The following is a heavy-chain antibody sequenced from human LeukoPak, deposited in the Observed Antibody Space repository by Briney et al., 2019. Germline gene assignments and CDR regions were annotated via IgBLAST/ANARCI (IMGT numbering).Heavy chain of an antibody. CDR2: FDPEDGET. V-gene: IGHV1-24*01. J-gene: IGHJ3*02. CDR1: GYTLTELS. Sequence: ASVKVSCKVSGYTLTELSMHWVRQAPGNGREWMGGFDPEDGETIYAQKFQGRVTMTEDTSTDTAYMELSSLRSEDTAVYYCATVTNLYYYDSSGYRHDAFDIWGQGTMVTVSS. CDR3: ATVTNLYYYDSSGYRHDAFDI. D-gene: IGHD3-22*01.